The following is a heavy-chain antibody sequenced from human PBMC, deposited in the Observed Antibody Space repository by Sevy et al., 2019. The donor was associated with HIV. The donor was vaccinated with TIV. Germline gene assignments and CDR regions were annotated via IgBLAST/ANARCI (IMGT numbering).Heavy chain of an antibody. J-gene: IGHJ5*02. CDR1: GDSISSYY. CDR3: ARDSYSSSWRTENWFDP. Sequence: SETLSLTCTVSGDSISSYYWSWIRQPPGKGLEWIGYIYYSGSTNYNPSLKSRVTISIDTSKNHYSLTLTSMTAADTAVYYCARDSYSSSWRTENWFDPWGQGTLVTVSS. D-gene: IGHD6-13*01. CDR2: IYYSGST. V-gene: IGHV4-59*13.